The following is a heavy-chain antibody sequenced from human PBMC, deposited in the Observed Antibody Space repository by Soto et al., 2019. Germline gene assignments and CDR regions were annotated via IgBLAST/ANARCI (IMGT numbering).Heavy chain of an antibody. J-gene: IGHJ6*03. CDR1: GFTFSSYW. CDR2: IKQDGSEK. Sequence: GGSLRLSCAASGFTFSSYWMSWVRQAPGKGLEWVANIKQDGSEKFYVDSVKGRFTISRDNANNSLYLQMNSLRAEDTAVYYCARGAVDWSYYYYYMDVWGKGTTVTVSS. V-gene: IGHV3-7*01. D-gene: IGHD2-21*01. CDR3: ARGAVDWSYYYYYMDV.